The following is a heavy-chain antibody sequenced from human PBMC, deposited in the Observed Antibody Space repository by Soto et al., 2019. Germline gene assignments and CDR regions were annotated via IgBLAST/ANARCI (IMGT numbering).Heavy chain of an antibody. CDR3: ARDRSAFIAAAGPTKGYWFDP. CDR2: INPNSGGT. D-gene: IGHD6-13*01. V-gene: IGHV1-2*04. CDR1: GYAFTGYY. J-gene: IGHJ5*02. Sequence: VSVKVSCKASGYAFTGYYMHWGRQAPGQGKEWIGWINPNSGGTNYAQKFQGWVTMTRDTSISTAYMELSRLRSDDTAVYYCARDRSAFIAAAGPTKGYWFDPWGQGTLVTVSS.